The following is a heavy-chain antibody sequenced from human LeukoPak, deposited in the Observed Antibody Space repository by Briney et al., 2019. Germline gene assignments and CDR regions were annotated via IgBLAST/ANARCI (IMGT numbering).Heavy chain of an antibody. J-gene: IGHJ5*02. V-gene: IGHV1-8*01. CDR2: MNPNSGNT. CDR1: GYTFTSYD. D-gene: IGHD6-6*01. Sequence: ASVKVSCKASGYTFTSYDINWVRQATGQGLEWMGWMNPNSGNTGYAQKFQGRVTMTRNTSISTAYMELSSLRSEDTAVYYCARGVAPRGWFDPWGQGTLVTVSS. CDR3: ARGVAPRGWFDP.